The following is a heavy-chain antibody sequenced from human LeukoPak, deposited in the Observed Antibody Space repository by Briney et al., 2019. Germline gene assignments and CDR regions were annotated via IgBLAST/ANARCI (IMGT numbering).Heavy chain of an antibody. CDR2: IYTSGST. CDR3: ARDSRRYSSSWYDNDNWFDP. CDR1: GGSISSYY. V-gene: IGHV4-4*07. D-gene: IGHD6-13*01. Sequence: PSETLFLTCTVSGGSISSYYWSWIRQPAGKGLEWIGRIYTSGSTNYNPSLKSRVTMSVDTSKNQFSLKLSSVTAADTAVYYCARDSRRYSSSWYDNDNWFDPWGQGTLVTVSS. J-gene: IGHJ5*02.